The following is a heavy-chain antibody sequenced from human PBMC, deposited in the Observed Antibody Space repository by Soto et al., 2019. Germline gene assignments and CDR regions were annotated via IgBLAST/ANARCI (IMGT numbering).Heavy chain of an antibody. CDR3: ARVSLVRPSGGWYFDS. J-gene: IGHJ4*02. D-gene: IGHD1-26*01. CDR2: IKNKANSYTT. CDR1: GFTFSAHY. Sequence: EVQLVESGGGLVQPGGSLRLSCAASGFTFSAHYMDWVRQAPGKGLEWVGRIKNKANSYTTEYAASVEGRFTISSEDSQSSLYLQMNRVKTEDTAVYYCARVSLVRPSGGWYFDSWGQGSQVAVSS. V-gene: IGHV3-72*01.